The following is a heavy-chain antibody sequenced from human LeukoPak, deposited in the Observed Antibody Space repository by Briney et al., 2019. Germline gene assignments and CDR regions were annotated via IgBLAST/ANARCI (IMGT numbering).Heavy chain of an antibody. CDR2: IYYSGST. Sequence: SETLSLTCTVSGGSISSSSYYWGWIRQPPGKGLEWIGSIYYSGSTYYNPSLKSRVTISVDTSKNQFSLKLSSVTAADTAVYYRARPQGYEYSSSSRPTYFDYWGQGTLVTVSS. J-gene: IGHJ4*02. CDR1: GGSISSSSYY. CDR3: ARPQGYEYSSSSRPTYFDY. V-gene: IGHV4-39*01. D-gene: IGHD6-6*01.